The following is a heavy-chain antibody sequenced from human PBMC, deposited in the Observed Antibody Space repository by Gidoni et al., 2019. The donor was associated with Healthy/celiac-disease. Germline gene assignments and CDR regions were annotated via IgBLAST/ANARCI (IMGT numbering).Heavy chain of an antibody. CDR2: IIPIFGTA. J-gene: IGHJ6*02. CDR3: ARRITMVRGVIQYYYYGMDV. V-gene: IGHV1-69*01. CDR1: GGTFSSYA. D-gene: IGHD3-10*01. Sequence: QVQLVQSGAEVKKPGSSVKVSCKASGGTFSSYALSWVRQAPGQGLEWMGGIIPIFGTANYAQKFQGRVTITADESTSTAYMELSSLRSEDTAVYYCARRITMVRGVIQYYYYGMDVWGQGTTVTVSS.